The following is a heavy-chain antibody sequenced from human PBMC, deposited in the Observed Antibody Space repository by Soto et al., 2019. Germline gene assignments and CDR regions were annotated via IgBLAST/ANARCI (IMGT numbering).Heavy chain of an antibody. V-gene: IGHV3-33*01. CDR1: GFTFSSYG. CDR3: ARDSDYGDYVLLEY. J-gene: IGHJ4*02. D-gene: IGHD4-17*01. Sequence: GGSLRLSCAASGFTFSSYGMHWVRQAPGKGLEWVAVIWYDGSNKYYADSVKGRFTISRDNSKNTLYLQMNSLRAEDTAVYYCARDSDYGDYVLLEYWGQGTLVTVSS. CDR2: IWYDGSNK.